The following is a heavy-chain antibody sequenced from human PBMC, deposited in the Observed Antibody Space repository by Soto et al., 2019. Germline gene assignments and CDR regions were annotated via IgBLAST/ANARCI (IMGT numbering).Heavy chain of an antibody. V-gene: IGHV1-69*06. J-gene: IGHJ6*02. CDR1: GGTFSSYA. D-gene: IGHD2-15*01. Sequence: SVKVSCKASGGTFSSYAISWVRQAPGQGLEWMGGIIPIFGTANYAQKFQGRVTITADKSTSTAYMELSSLRSEDTAVYYCARDWDAVVVAESPDGMDVWGQGTTVTVSS. CDR2: IIPIFGTA. CDR3: ARDWDAVVVAESPDGMDV.